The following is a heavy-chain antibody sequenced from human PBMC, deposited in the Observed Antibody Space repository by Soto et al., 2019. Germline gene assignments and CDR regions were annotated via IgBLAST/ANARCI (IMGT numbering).Heavy chain of an antibody. CDR3: ARGVYGSGNYYTGPSAFDI. V-gene: IGHV1-69*06. Sequence: QVQLEQSGAEVKKPGSSVKISCKVSGGTLSDHGVSWLRQAPGQGLEWVGGTIPVFNTANYAPKFQGRVTIAADKSTNIAYMELGSLRSDDTAFYYCARGVYGSGNYYTGPSAFDIWGQGTLVIVSS. J-gene: IGHJ3*02. D-gene: IGHD3-10*01. CDR2: TIPVFNTA. CDR1: GGTLSDHG.